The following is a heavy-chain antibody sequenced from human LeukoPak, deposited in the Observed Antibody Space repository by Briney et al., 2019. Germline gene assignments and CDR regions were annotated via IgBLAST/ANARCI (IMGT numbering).Heavy chain of an antibody. V-gene: IGHV3-23*01. CDR3: AKDDDVSSRYSRFEN. Sequence: GGSLRLSCAASGVTLSTYAMSWARQAPGKGLEWVSGISSSGSGDSTYYADSVQGRFTISRDNSKNTVFLQMNSLRAEDTAVYYCAKDDDVSSRYSRFENWGQGTLVTVSS. CDR1: GVTLSTYA. J-gene: IGHJ4*02. D-gene: IGHD3-22*01. CDR2: ISSSGSGDST.